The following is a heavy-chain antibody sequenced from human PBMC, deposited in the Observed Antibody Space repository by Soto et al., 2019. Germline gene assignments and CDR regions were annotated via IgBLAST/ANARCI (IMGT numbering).Heavy chain of an antibody. CDR2: INPSGGST. D-gene: IGHD3-16*02. V-gene: IGHV1-46*03. Sequence: GASVKVSCKASGYTFTSYYMHWVRQAPGQGLERMGIINPSGGSTSYAQKFQGRVTMTRDTSTSTVYMELSSLRSEDTAVYYCARETYYDYIWGSYRYTVFDYWGQGTLVTVSS. CDR3: ARETYYDYIWGSYRYTVFDY. CDR1: GYTFTSYY. J-gene: IGHJ4*02.